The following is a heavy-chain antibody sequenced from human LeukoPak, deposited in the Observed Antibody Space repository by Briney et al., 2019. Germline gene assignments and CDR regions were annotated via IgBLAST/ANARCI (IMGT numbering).Heavy chain of an antibody. CDR2: INHNGNVN. V-gene: IGHV3-7*03. CDR3: GGGGGLAV. CDR1: GFTFSSYW. J-gene: IGHJ6*02. D-gene: IGHD3-16*01. Sequence: GGSLRLSCAASGFTFSSYWMNWARQAPGKGLEWVASINHNGNVNYYVDSVKGRFTISRDNAKNSLYLQMSNLRAEDTAVYFCGGGGGLAVWGQGATVTVSS.